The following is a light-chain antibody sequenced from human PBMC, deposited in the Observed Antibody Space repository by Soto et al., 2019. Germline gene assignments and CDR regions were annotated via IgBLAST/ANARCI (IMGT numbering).Light chain of an antibody. CDR3: QYRGIWPPGAT. V-gene: IGKV3-11*01. CDR1: QSINNY. CDR2: DAY. Sequence: EIVLTQSPVTLSLSPGERATLSCRASQSINNYLAWYQQKPGQPPRLLIYDAYNRATAIPVRFSGSGSGSDFTLTISSLELEDSAVYYCQYRGIWPPGATFGGGTKVEIK. J-gene: IGKJ4*01.